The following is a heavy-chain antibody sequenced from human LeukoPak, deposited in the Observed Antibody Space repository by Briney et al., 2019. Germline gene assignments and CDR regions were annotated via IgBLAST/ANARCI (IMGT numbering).Heavy chain of an antibody. CDR2: IYYSGST. D-gene: IGHD2-15*01. J-gene: IGHJ6*04. Sequence: SETLSLTCAVYGGSFSSGGYYWSWIRQHPGKGLEWIGYIYYSGSTYYNPSLKSRVTISVDTSKNQFSLKLSSVTAADTAVYYCAGGNYYYGMDVWGKGTTVTVSS. V-gene: IGHV4-31*11. CDR1: GGSFSSGGYY. CDR3: AGGNYYYGMDV.